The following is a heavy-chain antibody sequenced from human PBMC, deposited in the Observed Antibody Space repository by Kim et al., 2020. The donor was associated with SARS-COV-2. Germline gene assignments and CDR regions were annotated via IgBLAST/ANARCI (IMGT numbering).Heavy chain of an antibody. D-gene: IGHD5-12*01. Sequence: GGSLRLSCAASGFTFSSYSMNWVRQAPGKGLEWVSSISSSSSYIYYADSVKGRFTISRDNAKNSLYLQMNNLRAEDTAVYYCARNFVDIVATGPVDAFDIWGQGTMVTVSS. J-gene: IGHJ3*02. CDR2: ISSSSSYI. CDR3: ARNFVDIVATGPVDAFDI. CDR1: GFTFSSYS. V-gene: IGHV3-21*01.